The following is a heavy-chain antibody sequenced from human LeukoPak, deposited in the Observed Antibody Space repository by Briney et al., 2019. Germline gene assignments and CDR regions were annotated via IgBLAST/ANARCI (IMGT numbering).Heavy chain of an antibody. D-gene: IGHD1-20*01. J-gene: IGHJ5*02. CDR3: AKAQAITGRNFFDP. CDR2: ISDTT. V-gene: IGHV3-23*01. CDR1: GFTFSTFA. Sequence: GGSLRLSCAASGFTFSTFAMSWVRQAPGEGLEWVPAISDTTYYADSVKGRFTISRDNSKNTLYLQMNSLRTEDTAVYYCAKAQAITGRNFFDPWGQGTLVTVSS.